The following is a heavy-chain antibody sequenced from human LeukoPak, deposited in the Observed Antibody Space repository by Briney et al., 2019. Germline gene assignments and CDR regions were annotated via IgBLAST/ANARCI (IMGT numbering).Heavy chain of an antibody. CDR3: ARDLGLADGGNRRYAFDI. V-gene: IGHV1-46*01. CDR1: GYTFTSYY. D-gene: IGHD4-23*01. CDR2: INPSGGST. Sequence: ASVKVSCKASGYTFTSYYMHWVRQAPGQGLEWMGIINPSGGSTSYAQKFQGRVTVTRDTSTSTVYMELSSLRSEDTAVYYCARDLGLADGGNRRYAFDIWGQGTMVTVSS. J-gene: IGHJ3*02.